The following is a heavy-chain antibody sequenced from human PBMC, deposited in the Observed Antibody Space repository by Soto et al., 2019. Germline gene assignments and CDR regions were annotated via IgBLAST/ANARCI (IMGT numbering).Heavy chain of an antibody. V-gene: IGHV3-30-3*01. Sequence: GGSLRLSCAASGFTFSSYAMHWVRKAPEKGLKRVAVISYDGSNKYYADSVKGRFTISRDNSKNTLYLQINSLRAEDTAVYYCARASSSSPPDYYYYGMDVWGQGTTVTVSS. CDR2: ISYDGSNK. CDR1: GFTFSSYA. D-gene: IGHD6-6*01. CDR3: ARASSSSPPDYYYYGMDV. J-gene: IGHJ6*02.